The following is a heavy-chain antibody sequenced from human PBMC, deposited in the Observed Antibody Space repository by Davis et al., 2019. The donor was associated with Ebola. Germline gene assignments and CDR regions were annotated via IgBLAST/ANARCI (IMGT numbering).Heavy chain of an antibody. J-gene: IGHJ4*02. Sequence: PSETLSLTCTVSGGSISSSSYYWGWIRQPPGKGLEWIGSIYYSGSTYYNPSLKSRITVSIDTSKNQFSLKVRSVTAADTAVYFCARGDQVTPVAKRGLRHFDGFDYWGQGTPVTVSS. D-gene: IGHD2-2*01. V-gene: IGHV4-39*07. CDR3: ARGDQVTPVAKRGLRHFDGFDY. CDR2: IYYSGST. CDR1: GGSISSSSYY.